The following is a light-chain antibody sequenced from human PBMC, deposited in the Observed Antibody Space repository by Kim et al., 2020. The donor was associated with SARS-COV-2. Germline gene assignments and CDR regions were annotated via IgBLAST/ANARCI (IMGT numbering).Light chain of an antibody. CDR3: QNYHNAPWT. CDR1: QVISNY. CDR2: AAS. J-gene: IGKJ1*01. Sequence: GDRVTXPCPASQVISNYLXWYXQKPGKVPKLLIYAASTLQSGVPSRFSGSGSGTDFTLTISSLQPXXVATYYCQNYHNAPWTFGQGTKVDIK. V-gene: IGKV1-27*01.